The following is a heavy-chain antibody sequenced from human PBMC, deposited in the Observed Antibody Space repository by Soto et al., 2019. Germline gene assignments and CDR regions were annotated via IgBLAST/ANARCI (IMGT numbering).Heavy chain of an antibody. J-gene: IGHJ6*02. CDR2: IWYDGSNK. Sequence: QPGGSLRLSCAASGFTFSSYGMHWVRQAPGKGLEWVAVIWYDGSNKYYADSVKGRFTISRDNSKNTLYLQMNSLRAEDTAVYYCARAPWAEWSYHQYGMDVWGQGTTVTVSS. CDR1: GFTFSSYG. CDR3: ARAPWAEWSYHQYGMDV. D-gene: IGHD3-3*01. V-gene: IGHV3-33*01.